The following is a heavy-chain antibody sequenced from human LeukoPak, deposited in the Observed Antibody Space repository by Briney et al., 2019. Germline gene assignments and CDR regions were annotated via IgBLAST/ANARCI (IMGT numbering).Heavy chain of an antibody. CDR2: INPSGGST. V-gene: IGHV1-46*01. J-gene: IGHJ5*02. CDR1: GYTFTSYY. CDR3: ARSISDWGNRGEINWFDP. Sequence: ASVKVSCKASGYTFTSYYMHWVRQAPGQGLEWMGIINPSGGSTSYAQKFQGRVTMTRDMSTSTVYMELSSLRSEDTAVYYCARSISDWGNRGEINWFDPWGQGTLVTVSS. D-gene: IGHD3-3*02.